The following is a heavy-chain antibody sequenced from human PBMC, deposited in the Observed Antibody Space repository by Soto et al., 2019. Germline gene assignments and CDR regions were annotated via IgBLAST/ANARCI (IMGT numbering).Heavy chain of an antibody. CDR2: IKSKTDGGTT. D-gene: IGHD6-19*01. Sequence: PGGSLRLSCAASGLVFTNVQMHWVRQAPGKGLEWVGRIKSKTDGGTTDYAAPVNGRFTISRGDSKNTLYLQMNSLKTEDTAVYYCTTTSRSGWSSWGQGALVTVSS. CDR3: TTTSRSGWSS. CDR1: GLVFTNVQ. J-gene: IGHJ4*02. V-gene: IGHV3-15*07.